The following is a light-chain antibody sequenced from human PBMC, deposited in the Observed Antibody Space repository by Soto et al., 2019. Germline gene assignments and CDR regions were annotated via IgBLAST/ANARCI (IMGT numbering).Light chain of an antibody. V-gene: IGKV3-15*01. CDR3: QQYNDWPPLT. Sequence: ETVMTQSPASLSVSPGERATLSCRASLSISNNLAWYQQKPGQAPRLLIYAASTRATGIPDRFSGSGSGTEFTLTISSLQSEDFAIYYCQQYNDWPPLTFGGGTKVEIK. J-gene: IGKJ4*01. CDR2: AAS. CDR1: LSISNN.